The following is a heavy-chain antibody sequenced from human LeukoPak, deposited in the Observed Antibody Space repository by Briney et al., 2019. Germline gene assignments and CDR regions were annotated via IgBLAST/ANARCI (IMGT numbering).Heavy chain of an antibody. D-gene: IGHD3-22*01. CDR3: ARVRYYDSSGYSVGDFDY. Sequence: ASVKVSCKASGYTFTSYYMHWVRQAPGQGLEWMGIINPSGGSTSYAQKFQGRVTMTRDTSTSTAYMELSSLRSEDTAVYYCARVRYYDSSGYSVGDFDYSGQGTLVTVSS. J-gene: IGHJ4*02. V-gene: IGHV1-46*01. CDR1: GYTFTSYY. CDR2: INPSGGST.